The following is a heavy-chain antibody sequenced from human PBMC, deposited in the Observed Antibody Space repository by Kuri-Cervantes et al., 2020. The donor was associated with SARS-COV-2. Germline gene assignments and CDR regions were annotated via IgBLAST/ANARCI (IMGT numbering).Heavy chain of an antibody. D-gene: IGHD5-18*01. CDR2: IYATGST. Sequence: SETLSLTCTVSGGSISSSSYYWGWIRQPPGKGLEWIGRIYATGSTNYNPSLKSRVTMSLDTSKNQYSLKLSSVTAADTAVYYCARLRNTATLDYWGQGTLVTVSS. CDR1: GGSISSSSYY. V-gene: IGHV4-39*07. CDR3: ARLRNTATLDY. J-gene: IGHJ4*02.